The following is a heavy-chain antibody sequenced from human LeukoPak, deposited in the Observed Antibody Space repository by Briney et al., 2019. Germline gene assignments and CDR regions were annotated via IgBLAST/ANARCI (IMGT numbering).Heavy chain of an antibody. CDR1: GYSFTSYW. V-gene: IGHV5-51*01. Sequence: GESLKISCKGSGYSFTSYWIGWVRQMPGKGLEWMGIIYPGGSDTRYSPSFQGQVTISADKSISTAYLQWSSLKASDTAMYYCARLGPTSGWYRGEFDYWGQGTLVTVSS. J-gene: IGHJ4*02. CDR3: ARLGPTSGWYRGEFDY. D-gene: IGHD6-19*01. CDR2: IYPGGSDT.